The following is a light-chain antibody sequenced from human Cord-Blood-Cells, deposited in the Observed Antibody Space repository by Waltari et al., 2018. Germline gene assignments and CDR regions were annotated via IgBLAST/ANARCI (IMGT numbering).Light chain of an antibody. Sequence: QSALTQPPSVSGSPGQSVTISCTGTSSDVGSYNRVSWYQQPPGTAPKLMIYEVSNRPPGVPDRFSGSKSGTTASLTISGLQAEDEADYYCSSYTSSSTYVFGTGTKVTVL. V-gene: IGLV2-18*02. CDR2: EVS. CDR1: SSDVGSYNR. J-gene: IGLJ1*01. CDR3: SSYTSSSTYV.